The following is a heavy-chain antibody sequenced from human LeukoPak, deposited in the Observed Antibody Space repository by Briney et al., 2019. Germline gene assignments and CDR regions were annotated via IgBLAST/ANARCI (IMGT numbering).Heavy chain of an antibody. CDR1: GFTFSSYA. Sequence: PGGSLRLSCAASGFTFSSYAMSWVRQAPGKGLVWVSTISDTGYSTYYADSVKGRFTVSRDNSKNTLYLQMNSLRAEDTAVYYCARENSQAYDYWGQGTLVTVSS. V-gene: IGHV3-23*01. CDR2: ISDTGYST. D-gene: IGHD2-21*01. J-gene: IGHJ4*02. CDR3: ARENSQAYDY.